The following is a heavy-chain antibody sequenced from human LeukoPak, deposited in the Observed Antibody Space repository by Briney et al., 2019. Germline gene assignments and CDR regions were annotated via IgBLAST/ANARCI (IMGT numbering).Heavy chain of an antibody. V-gene: IGHV4-34*01. D-gene: IGHD3-3*01. CDR2: INHSGST. CDR3: ARGGGVLRFLEWLPRTPQFDY. CDR1: GGSFSGYY. J-gene: IGHJ4*02. Sequence: SETLSLTCAVYGGSFSGYYWSWIRQPPGKWLEWIGEINHSGSTNYNPSLKSRVTISVDTSKNQFSLKLSSVTAADTAVYYCARGGGVLRFLEWLPRTPQFDYWGQGTLVTVSS.